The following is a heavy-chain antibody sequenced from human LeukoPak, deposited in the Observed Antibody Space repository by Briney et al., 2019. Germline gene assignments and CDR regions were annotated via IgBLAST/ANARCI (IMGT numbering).Heavy chain of an antibody. J-gene: IGHJ4*02. V-gene: IGHV3-48*01. CDR3: ARDAQNYDILTGYFPDY. Sequence: GGSLRLSCAASGFTFSSYSMNWVRQAPGKGLEWVSYISSSSSTIYYADSVKGRFTISRDNSKNTLYLQMNSLRAEDTAVYYCARDAQNYDILTGYFPDYWGQGTLVTVSS. CDR1: GFTFSSYS. D-gene: IGHD3-9*01. CDR2: ISSSSSTI.